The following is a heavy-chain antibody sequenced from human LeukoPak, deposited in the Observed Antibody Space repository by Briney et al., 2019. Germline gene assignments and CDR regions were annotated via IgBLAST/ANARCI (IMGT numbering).Heavy chain of an antibody. Sequence: SGRSLRLSCAASGFTFSSYAMHWVRQAPGKGLEWVAVISYDGSNKYYADSVKGRFTIPRDNSKNTLYLQMNSLRAEDTAVYYCARGGIAVAGSTRGQFDYWGQGTLVTVSS. J-gene: IGHJ4*02. D-gene: IGHD6-19*01. CDR2: ISYDGSNK. V-gene: IGHV3-30-3*01. CDR3: ARGGIAVAGSTRGQFDY. CDR1: GFTFSSYA.